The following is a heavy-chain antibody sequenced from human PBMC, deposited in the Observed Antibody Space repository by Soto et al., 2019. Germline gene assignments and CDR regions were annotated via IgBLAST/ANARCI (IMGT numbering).Heavy chain of an antibody. J-gene: IGHJ6*02. D-gene: IGHD2-8*01. V-gene: IGHV1-2*04. CDR1: GYSFTDYH. CDR2: INPKSGGT. Sequence: ASVKVSCKASGYSFTDYHIHWVRQAPGQGLEWLGRINPKSGGTSTAQKFQGWVTMTRDRSISTVYMELTRLRSDDAAVYFCARGHSTDCSNGVCSFFYNHEMDVWGQGTTVTDSS. CDR3: ARGHSTDCSNGVCSFFYNHEMDV.